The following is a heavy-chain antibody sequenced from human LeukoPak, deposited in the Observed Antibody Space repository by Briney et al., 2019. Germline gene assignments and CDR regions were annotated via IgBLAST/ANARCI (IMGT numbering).Heavy chain of an antibody. CDR3: ARVRIAVAGTNFDY. J-gene: IGHJ4*02. CDR1: GYSFTSNY. Sequence: ASVKVSCKVSGYSFTSNYMHWVRQAPGQGLGWMGRINPNSGGTNYAQKFQGRVTMTRDTSISTAYMELSRLRSDDTAVYYCARVRIAVAGTNFDYWGQGTLVTVSS. D-gene: IGHD6-19*01. V-gene: IGHV1-2*06. CDR2: INPNSGGT.